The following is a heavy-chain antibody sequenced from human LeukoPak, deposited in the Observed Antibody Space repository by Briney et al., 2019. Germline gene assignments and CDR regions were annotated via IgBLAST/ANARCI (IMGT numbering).Heavy chain of an antibody. D-gene: IGHD3-16*02. V-gene: IGHV4-39*07. CDR2: IYYSGST. Sequence: PSETLSLTCTVSGGSISSSSYYWGWIRQPPGKGLEWIGSIYYSGSTYYNPSLKSRVTISVDTSKNQFSLKLSPVTAADTAVYYCARSGMITFGGVIAYFDYWGQGTLVTVSS. CDR1: GGSISSSSYY. CDR3: ARSGMITFGGVIAYFDY. J-gene: IGHJ4*02.